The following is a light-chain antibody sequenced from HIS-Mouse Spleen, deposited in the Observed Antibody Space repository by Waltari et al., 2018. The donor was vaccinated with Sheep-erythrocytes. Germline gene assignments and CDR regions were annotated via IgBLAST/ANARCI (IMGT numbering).Light chain of an antibody. V-gene: IGKV1-39*01. CDR3: QQSYSTPPT. Sequence: DIQMTQSPSSLSASVGDRVTITCRASQSISSYLNWYQQKPGKAPKLLSYAASSLQSGGPSRFSGSGSGTDFTLTISSLQPEDFATYYCQQSYSTPPTFGGGTKVEIK. J-gene: IGKJ4*01. CDR2: AAS. CDR1: QSISSY.